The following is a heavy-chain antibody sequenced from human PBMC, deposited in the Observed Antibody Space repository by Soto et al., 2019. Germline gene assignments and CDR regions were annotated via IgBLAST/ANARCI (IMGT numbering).Heavy chain of an antibody. CDR3: ERAGAATLYDY. J-gene: IGHJ4*02. CDR2: IYYSGST. D-gene: IGHD2-15*01. V-gene: IGHV4-59*01. Sequence: SETLSLTCTVSGGSISNYYGSWIRQPPGKGLEWIGYIYYSGSTNYNPSLKSRVTISVDTSKNQFSLNLSSVTAADTAVYYCERAGAATLYDYWGQGTLVNRLL. CDR1: GGSISNYY.